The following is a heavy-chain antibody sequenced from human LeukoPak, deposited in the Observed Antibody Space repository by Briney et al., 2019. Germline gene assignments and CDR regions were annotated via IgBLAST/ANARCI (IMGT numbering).Heavy chain of an antibody. Sequence: SETLSLTCTVSGGSISSSSYYWGWIRQPPGKGLEWIGEIYHSGSTNYNPSLKSRVTISVDKSKNQFSLKLSSVTAADTAVYYCAREVGLPVLYYFDYWGQGTLVTVSS. V-gene: IGHV4-39*07. CDR3: AREVGLPVLYYFDY. CDR2: IYHSGST. CDR1: GGSISSSSYY. J-gene: IGHJ4*02. D-gene: IGHD1-7*01.